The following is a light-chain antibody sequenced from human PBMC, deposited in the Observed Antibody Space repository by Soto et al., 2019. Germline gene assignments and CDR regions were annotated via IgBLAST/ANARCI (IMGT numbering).Light chain of an antibody. Sequence: DIPMTQSPSTLSASVGDRVTITCRASQSISSWLAWYQQKPGKAPKLLIYKASSLESGVPSRFSGSGSGTEFTLTISSLQPDDFAIYYCQQFNSYSMTFGQGTKVEIK. CDR1: QSISSW. V-gene: IGKV1-5*03. CDR2: KAS. J-gene: IGKJ1*01. CDR3: QQFNSYSMT.